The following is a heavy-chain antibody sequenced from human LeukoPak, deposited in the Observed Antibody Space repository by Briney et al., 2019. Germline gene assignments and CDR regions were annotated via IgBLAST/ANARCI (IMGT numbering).Heavy chain of an antibody. CDR2: IYYSGNT. CDR3: ARDVVAAAGTWDY. D-gene: IGHD6-13*01. CDR1: GGSISSYY. J-gene: IGHJ4*02. Sequence: SETLSLTCTVSGGSISSYYWSWIRQPPGKGLEWIGYIYYSGNTKYNPSLESRVTMSVDTSKNQLSLKLSSVTAADTAVYYCARDVVAAAGTWDYWGQGTLVTVSS. V-gene: IGHV4-59*12.